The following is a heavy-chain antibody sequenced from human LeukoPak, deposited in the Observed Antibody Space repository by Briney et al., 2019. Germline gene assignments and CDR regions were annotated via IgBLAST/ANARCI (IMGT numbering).Heavy chain of an antibody. CDR3: ARGPRESTYYYGSGIYYKD. V-gene: IGHV4-34*01. D-gene: IGHD3-10*01. J-gene: IGHJ4*02. CDR1: GGSFSGYY. CDR2: INHSGST. Sequence: SETLSLTCAVYGGSFSGYYWSWIRQPPGKGLEWIGEINHSGSTNYNPSLKSRVTISVDTSKNQFSLKLSSVTAADTAVYYCARGPRESTYYYGSGIYYKDWGQGPLVTVSS.